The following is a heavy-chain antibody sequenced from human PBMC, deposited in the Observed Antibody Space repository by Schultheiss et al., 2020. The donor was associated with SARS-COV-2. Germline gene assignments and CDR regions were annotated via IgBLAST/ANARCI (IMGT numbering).Heavy chain of an antibody. Sequence: GGSLRLSCAASGFTFSRYAMSWVRQAPGKGLEWVSAISGSGGSTYYADSVKGRFTISRDNSKNTLYLQMNSLRAEDTAVYYCAKSFKTRIVVVPAAPTWGQGTLVTVSS. CDR3: AKSFKTRIVVVPAAPT. D-gene: IGHD2-2*01. V-gene: IGHV3-23*01. CDR2: ISGSGGST. CDR1: GFTFSRYA. J-gene: IGHJ5*02.